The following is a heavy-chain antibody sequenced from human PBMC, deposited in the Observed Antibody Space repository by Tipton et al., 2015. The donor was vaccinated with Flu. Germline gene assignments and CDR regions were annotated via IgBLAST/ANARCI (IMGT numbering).Heavy chain of an antibody. V-gene: IGHV4-59*12. CDR2: TYSNGDT. Sequence: TLSLTCTVSGGSISGYYWNWIRQSPGRGLEWIGYTYSNGDTEYNPSLKSRVTMSIDPSKNQFSLRLNSVTAADTAVYFCARGPGGPAGVGELLHHWGQGTLVTVSS. J-gene: IGHJ1*01. CDR1: GGSISGYY. CDR3: ARGPGGPAGVGELLHH. D-gene: IGHD2-2*01.